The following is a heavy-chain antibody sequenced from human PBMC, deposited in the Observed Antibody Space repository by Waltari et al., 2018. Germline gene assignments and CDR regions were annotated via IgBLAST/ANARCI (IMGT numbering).Heavy chain of an antibody. J-gene: IGHJ6*02. D-gene: IGHD2-15*01. CDR2: IYTSGST. CDR3: AREDIVVVVAQKSYYYYGMDV. Sequence: QVQLQESGPGLVKPSETLSLTCTVSGGSISSYSWSWIRQPAGKGLEWIGRIYTSGSTNYNPSLKSRVTMSVDTSKNQFSLKLSSVTAADTAVYYCAREDIVVVVAQKSYYYYGMDVWGQGTTVTVSS. V-gene: IGHV4-4*07. CDR1: GGSISSYS.